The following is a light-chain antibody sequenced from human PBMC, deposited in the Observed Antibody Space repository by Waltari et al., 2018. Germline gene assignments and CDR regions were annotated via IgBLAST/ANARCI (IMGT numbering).Light chain of an antibody. CDR2: GAS. Sequence: EIVLTQSPGTLSLSPGERATLSCRASQSVSRTLAWYQQKPGQAPRLLIYGASTRATGIPDRFSGSGSGTDFSLTISRLEPEDFAVYYCQHYVRLPVTFGQGTKGDIE. CDR3: QHYVRLPVT. CDR1: QSVSRT. J-gene: IGKJ1*01. V-gene: IGKV3-20*01.